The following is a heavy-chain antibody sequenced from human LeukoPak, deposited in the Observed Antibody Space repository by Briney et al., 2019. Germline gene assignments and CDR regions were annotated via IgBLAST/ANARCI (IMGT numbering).Heavy chain of an antibody. D-gene: IGHD5-18*01. V-gene: IGHV4-34*01. CDR2: INHSGST. J-gene: IGHJ6*02. CDR3: ARRRSTAPYYYYYGMDV. Sequence: PSETLSLTCAVSGGSISSGGYYWSWIRQPPGKGLEWIGEINHSGSTNYNPSLKSRVTISVDTSKNQFSLKLSSVTAADTAVYYCARRRSTAPYYYYYGMDVWGQGTTVTVSS. CDR1: GGSISSGGYY.